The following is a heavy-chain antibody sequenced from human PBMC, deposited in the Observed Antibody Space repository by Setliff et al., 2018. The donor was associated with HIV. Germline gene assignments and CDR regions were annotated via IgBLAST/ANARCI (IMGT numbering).Heavy chain of an antibody. Sequence: SETLSLTCDVSGVSISDSNWWSWVRQPPGRGLEWIGEVYHTGSTNYNPSLKSRVITSIDKSKNQFSLKIDSVTAADTAVYYCARRPLFGVVIASVAKMEFDYWGQGTLVTVS. D-gene: IGHD3-3*01. CDR3: ARRPLFGVVIASVAKMEFDY. CDR1: GVSISDSNW. V-gene: IGHV4-4*02. J-gene: IGHJ4*02. CDR2: VYHTGST.